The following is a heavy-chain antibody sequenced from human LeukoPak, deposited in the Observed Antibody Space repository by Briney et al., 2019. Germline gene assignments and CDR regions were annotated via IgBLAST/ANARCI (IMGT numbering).Heavy chain of an antibody. J-gene: IGHJ4*02. CDR3: AKSRSIAAPGIN. CDR2: ISGSGGST. Sequence: LGGSLRLSCAASGFTFNSYTMSWVRQPPGKGLEWVSAISGSGGSTYYADSVKGRFTISRDNSKNTLYLQMNSLRAEDTAVYYCAKSRSIAAPGINWGQGTLVTVSS. D-gene: IGHD6-6*01. V-gene: IGHV3-23*01. CDR1: GFTFNSYT.